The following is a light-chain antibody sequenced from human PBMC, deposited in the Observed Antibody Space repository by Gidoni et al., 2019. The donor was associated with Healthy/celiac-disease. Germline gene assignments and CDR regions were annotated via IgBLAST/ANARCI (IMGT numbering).Light chain of an antibody. CDR1: QSVLYSSNNKNY. CDR2: WAS. CDR3: QQYYSTPLT. V-gene: IGKV4-1*01. Sequence: IVMTQSPDYLAVSLGERATINCKSSQSVLYSSNNKNYLAWYQQKPGQPPMLLIYWASTRESGVPDRFSGSGSGTDFTLTISSLQAEDVAVYYCQQYYSTPLTFGGGTKVEIK. J-gene: IGKJ4*01.